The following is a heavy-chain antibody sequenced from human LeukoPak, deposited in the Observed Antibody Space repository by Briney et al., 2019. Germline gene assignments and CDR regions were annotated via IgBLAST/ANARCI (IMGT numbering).Heavy chain of an antibody. Sequence: PSETLSLTYTVSGGSISSYYWSWIRQPPGKGLEWIGYIYYSGSTNYNPSLKSRVTISVDTSKKQFFLKLSSVTAADTAVYYCARGYSSGWADYWGQGTLVTVSS. V-gene: IGHV4-59*01. CDR2: IYYSGST. D-gene: IGHD6-19*01. CDR3: ARGYSSGWADY. CDR1: GGSISSYY. J-gene: IGHJ4*02.